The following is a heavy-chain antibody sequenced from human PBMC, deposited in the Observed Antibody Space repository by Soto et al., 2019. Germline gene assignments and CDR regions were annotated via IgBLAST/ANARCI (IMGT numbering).Heavy chain of an antibody. CDR1: GFSLTGYW. J-gene: IGHJ4*02. V-gene: IGHV3-7*01. D-gene: IGHD2-15*01. CDR3: TRWDGRCSGGSCFFDS. CDR2: INEDGTKR. Sequence: EVQLVESGGGLVQSGGSLRLSCIASGFSLTGYWRSWVRQTPGKGLEWVAKINEDGTKRDYMESVEGRFTISRDNAKNSLSLQMNSLRGDDTAVYYCTRWDGRCSGGSCFFDSWGQGTLVTVSS.